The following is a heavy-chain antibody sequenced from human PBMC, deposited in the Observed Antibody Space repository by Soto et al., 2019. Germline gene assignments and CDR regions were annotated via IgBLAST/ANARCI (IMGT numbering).Heavy chain of an antibody. CDR3: ARAVTQYFDS. V-gene: IGHV3-23*01. Sequence: GGSLRLSCAASGFSFNFYVMTWVRQAPGKGLEWVSGMSGSGGHKYYADSVKGRFTVSRDNSNSTLFLQMNSLRAKDTAVYYCARAVTQYFDSWGQGPLVTVSS. CDR2: MSGSGGHK. CDR1: GFSFNFYV. J-gene: IGHJ4*02.